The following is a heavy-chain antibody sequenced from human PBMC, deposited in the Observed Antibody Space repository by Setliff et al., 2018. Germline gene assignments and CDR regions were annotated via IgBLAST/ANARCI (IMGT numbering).Heavy chain of an antibody. V-gene: IGHV1-69*10. CDR1: GGTFSSYA. Sequence: SVKVSCKASGGTFSSYAISWVRQAPGQGLEWMGGIIPILGIANYAQKFQGRVTITADKSTSTAYMELSSLRSEDTAVYYCARVDYYGSGSYYNFQHWGQGTLVTVSS. CDR2: IIPILGIA. CDR3: ARVDYYGSGSYYNFQH. D-gene: IGHD3-10*01. J-gene: IGHJ1*01.